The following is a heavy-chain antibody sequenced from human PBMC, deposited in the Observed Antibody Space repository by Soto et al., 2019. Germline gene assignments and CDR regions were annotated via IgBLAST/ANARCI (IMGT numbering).Heavy chain of an antibody. D-gene: IGHD2-15*01. CDR2: INHSGST. J-gene: IGHJ4*02. Sequence: SETLSLTCAVYGGPFSGYYWTWIRQAPGKGLEWIGEINHSGSTNYNPSLKSRVTISVDTTRKQVSLKLTSVIAADTAVYYCARVGIVVVVTTPPPGGYYFDYWGQGTLVTVSS. CDR3: ARVGIVVVVTTPPPGGYYFDY. V-gene: IGHV4-34*01. CDR1: GGPFSGYY.